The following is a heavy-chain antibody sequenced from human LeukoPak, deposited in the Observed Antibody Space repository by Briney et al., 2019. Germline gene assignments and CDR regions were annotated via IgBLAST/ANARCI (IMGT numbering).Heavy chain of an antibody. D-gene: IGHD2-15*01. CDR3: ARELVVVVAATEDYYYYGMDV. V-gene: IGHV3-21*01. Sequence: GGSLRLSCAASGFTFSSYGMHWVRQAPGKGLEWVSSISSSGSYIYYADSVKGRFTISRDNAKNSLYLQMNSLRAEDTAVYYCARELVVVVAATEDYYYYGMDVWGQGTTVTVSS. CDR1: GFTFSSYG. J-gene: IGHJ6*02. CDR2: ISSSGSYI.